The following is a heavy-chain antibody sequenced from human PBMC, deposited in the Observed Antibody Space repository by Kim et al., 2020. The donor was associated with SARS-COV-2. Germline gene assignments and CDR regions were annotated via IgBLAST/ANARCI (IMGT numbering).Heavy chain of an antibody. CDR1: GGSFSGYY. J-gene: IGHJ6*01. CDR2: INHSGST. CDR3: ARVIVVVPAASYYYGMDV. D-gene: IGHD2-2*01. Sequence: SETLSLTCAVYGGSFSGYYWSWIRQPPGKGLEWIGEINHSGSTNYNPSLKSRVTISVDTSKNQFSLKLSSVTAADTAVYYCARVIVVVPAASYYYGMDV. V-gene: IGHV4-34*01.